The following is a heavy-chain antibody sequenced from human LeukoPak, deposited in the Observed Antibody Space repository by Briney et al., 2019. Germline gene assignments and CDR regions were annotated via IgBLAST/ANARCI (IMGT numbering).Heavy chain of an antibody. V-gene: IGHV1-46*01. CDR1: GYTFTSYY. D-gene: IGHD1-26*01. Sequence: ASVKVSFKASGYTFTSYYMHWVRQAPGQGLEWMGIINPSGGSTSYAQKFQGRVTMTRDMSTSTVYMELSSLRSEDTAVYYCARASGSYWWFDSWGQGTLVTVSS. CDR3: ARASGSYWWFDS. J-gene: IGHJ5*01. CDR2: INPSGGST.